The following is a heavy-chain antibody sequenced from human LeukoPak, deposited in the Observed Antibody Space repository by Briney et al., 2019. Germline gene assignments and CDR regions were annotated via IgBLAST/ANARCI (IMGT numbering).Heavy chain of an antibody. J-gene: IGHJ6*03. CDR1: GFTFSSYG. CDR2: IRGSGGST. D-gene: IGHD3-9*01. V-gene: IGHV3-23*01. CDR3: ARVREGYDILTENYYYMDV. Sequence: PGGSLRLSCAASGFTFSSYGMSWVRQAPGKGLEWVSAIRGSGGSTYYADSVKGRFTISRDNSKNTLYLQMNSLRAEDTAVYYCARVREGYDILTENYYYMDVWGKGTTVTVSS.